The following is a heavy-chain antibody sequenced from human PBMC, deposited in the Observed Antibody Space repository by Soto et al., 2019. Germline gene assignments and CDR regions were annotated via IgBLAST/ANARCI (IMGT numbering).Heavy chain of an antibody. Sequence: SETLSLTCTFSGGSISSSSNHWGWFRQPPGKGLEWIGNIYYSENTYYNPSLKSRVTISVDTSKNQFSLRLTSVAAADTAVYYCATHPPYGPLDHWGQGTLVTVSS. CDR1: GGSISSSSNH. CDR3: ATHPPYGPLDH. V-gene: IGHV4-39*01. CDR2: IYYSENT. J-gene: IGHJ4*02. D-gene: IGHD4-17*01.